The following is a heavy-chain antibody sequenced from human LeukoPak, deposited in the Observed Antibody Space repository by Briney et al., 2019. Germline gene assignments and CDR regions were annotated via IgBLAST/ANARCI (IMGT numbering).Heavy chain of an antibody. J-gene: IGHJ4*02. D-gene: IGHD3-3*01. V-gene: IGHV3-21*01. CDR1: EFTFSSYS. CDR2: ISSSSSYI. Sequence: GGSLRLSCAASEFTFSSYSMNWVRQAPGKGLEWVSSISSSSSYIYYADSVKGRFTISRDNAKNSLYLQMNSLRAEDTAVYYCARGGRTIFGVVIDPFDYWGQGTLVTVSS. CDR3: ARGGRTIFGVVIDPFDY.